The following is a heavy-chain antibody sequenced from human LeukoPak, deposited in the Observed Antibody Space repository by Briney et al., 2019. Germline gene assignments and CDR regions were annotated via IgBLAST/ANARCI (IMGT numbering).Heavy chain of an antibody. V-gene: IGHV4-34*01. D-gene: IGHD4-23*01. CDR2: INHSGST. CDR3: ARSPYGGPTFFDY. J-gene: IGHJ4*02. Sequence: SETLSLTCAVYGGSFSGYYWSWIRQPPGKGLEWIGEINHSGSTNYNPSLKSRVTISVDTSKNQFSLKLSSVTAADTAVYYCARSPYGGPTFFDYWGQGTPVTVSS. CDR1: GGSFSGYY.